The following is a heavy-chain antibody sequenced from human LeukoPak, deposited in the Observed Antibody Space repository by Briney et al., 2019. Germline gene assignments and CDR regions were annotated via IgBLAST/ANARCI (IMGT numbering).Heavy chain of an antibody. J-gene: IGHJ4*02. D-gene: IGHD3-3*01. CDR1: GGSFSGYY. CDR2: INHSGST. V-gene: IGHV4-34*01. CDR3: ARGQGRRTYYDFWSGYYTGFYFDY. Sequence: PSETLSLTCAVYGGSFSGYYWSWIRQPPGKGLEWIGEINHSGSTNYNPSLKSRVTISVDTSKNQFSLKLSSVTAADTAVYYCARGQGRRTYYDFWSGYYTGFYFDYWGQGTLVTVSS.